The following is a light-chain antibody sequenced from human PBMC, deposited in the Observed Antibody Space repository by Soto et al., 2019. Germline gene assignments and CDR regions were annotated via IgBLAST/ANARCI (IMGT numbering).Light chain of an antibody. CDR1: QSISSW. Sequence: DIQMTPSPSPPSSSVGDRVTIPFRASQSISSWLAWYQQKPGKAPKLLIYDASSLQSGVPSRFSGSGSGTEFTLTISSLQPDDFATYYCQQYNSYRTFGQGTKVDIK. CDR2: DAS. V-gene: IGKV1-5*01. CDR3: QQYNSYRT. J-gene: IGKJ1*01.